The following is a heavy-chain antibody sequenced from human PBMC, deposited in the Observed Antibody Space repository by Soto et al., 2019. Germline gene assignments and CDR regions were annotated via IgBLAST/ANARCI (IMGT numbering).Heavy chain of an antibody. V-gene: IGHV3-73*01. D-gene: IGHD4-17*01. CDR1: GFTFSGSA. CDR2: IRSKANNYAT. CDR3: TRGYGDYVRDY. Sequence: EVQLVESGGGLVQPGESLKLSCAVSGFTFSGSAMHWVRQASGKGLEWVGRIRSKANNYATAYAASVKGRSTISRDDSKNTAYLQMHSLKSEDTAVYYCTRGYGDYVRDYWGQGTLVTVSS. J-gene: IGHJ4*02.